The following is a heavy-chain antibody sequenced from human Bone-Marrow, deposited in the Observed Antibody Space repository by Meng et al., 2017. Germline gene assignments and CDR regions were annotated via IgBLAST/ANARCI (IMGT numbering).Heavy chain of an antibody. J-gene: IGHJ4*02. CDR1: GFTVSGSG. CDR2: IRSKANSYAT. CDR3: TLTVTTQFDY. Sequence: EWHVVGTEGGLSQPGGSLRLPGAASGFTVSGSGRTWVRQASGKGLEWVGRIRSKANSYATAYAASVKGRFTISRDDSKNTAYLQMNSLKTEDTAVYYCTLTVTTQFDYWGQGTLVTVSS. V-gene: IGHV3-73*01. D-gene: IGHD4-17*01.